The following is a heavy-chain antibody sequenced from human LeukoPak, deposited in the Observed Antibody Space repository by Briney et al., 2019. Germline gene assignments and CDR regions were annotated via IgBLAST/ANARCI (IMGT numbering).Heavy chain of an antibody. CDR1: GFTFSSYG. D-gene: IGHD6-13*01. Sequence: PGGSLRLSCAASGFTFSSYGMHWVRQAPGKGLEWVAVISYDGSNKYYADSVKGRFTISRDNSKNTLYLQMNSLRAEDTAVYYCAKPYSSSWYYFDYWGQGTLVIVSS. CDR3: AKPYSSSWYYFDY. V-gene: IGHV3-30*18. J-gene: IGHJ4*02. CDR2: ISYDGSNK.